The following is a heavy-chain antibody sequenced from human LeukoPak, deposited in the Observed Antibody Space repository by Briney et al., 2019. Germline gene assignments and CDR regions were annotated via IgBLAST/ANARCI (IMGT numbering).Heavy chain of an antibody. V-gene: IGHV3-74*01. D-gene: IGHD5-24*01. J-gene: IGHJ4*02. CDR1: GFTFNSYW. Sequence: GGSLRLSCAASGFTFNSYWMQWVRQAPGKGPLWVSRINSDGGNTAYADSVKGRFIVSRDNAKNTLYLQMNSLGVEDTAVYYCTRGYNYRIDYWGQGTQVSVSS. CDR2: INSDGGNT. CDR3: TRGYNYRIDY.